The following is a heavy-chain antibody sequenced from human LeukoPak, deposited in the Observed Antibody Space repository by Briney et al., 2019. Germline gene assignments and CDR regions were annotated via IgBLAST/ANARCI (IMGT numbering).Heavy chain of an antibody. V-gene: IGHV1-18*01. Sequence: GASVKVSCKASGYTFTSYGISWVRQAPGQGLEWMGWISAYNGNTNYAQKLQGRVTMTTDTSTSTAYMELRSLRSDDTAVYYCARSCIMTTVTYMDVWGKGTTVTVSS. CDR2: ISAYNGNT. CDR1: GYTFTSYG. D-gene: IGHD4-17*01. J-gene: IGHJ6*03. CDR3: ARSCIMTTVTYMDV.